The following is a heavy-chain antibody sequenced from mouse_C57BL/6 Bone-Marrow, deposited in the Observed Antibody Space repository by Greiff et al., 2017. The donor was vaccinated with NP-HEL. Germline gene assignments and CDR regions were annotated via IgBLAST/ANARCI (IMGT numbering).Heavy chain of an antibody. D-gene: IGHD3-2*02. CDR3: AREGLRDAMDY. V-gene: IGHV1-55*01. Sequence: QVQLQQPGAELVKPGASVKMSCKASGYTFTSYWITWVKQRPGQGLAWIGDIYPGSGSTNYNEKFKSKATLTVDTSSSTAYMQLSSLTSEDSAVYYCAREGLRDAMDYWGQGTSVTVSS. CDR2: IYPGSGST. CDR1: GYTFTSYW. J-gene: IGHJ4*01.